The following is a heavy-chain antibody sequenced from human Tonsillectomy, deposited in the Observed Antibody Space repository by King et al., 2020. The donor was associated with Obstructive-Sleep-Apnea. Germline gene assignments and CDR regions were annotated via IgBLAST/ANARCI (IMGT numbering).Heavy chain of an antibody. J-gene: IGHJ4*02. D-gene: IGHD3-22*01. CDR1: GFIFDDYA. Sequence: VQLVESGGGLVQPGRSLRLSCAASGFIFDDYAMHWVRQAPGKGLEWVSGISWNSGSGGYADSVKGRFTISRDNAKNSLYLQMNSLRPEDTALYYCAKDRSQWLAIYAADHGGQGTLVTVSS. V-gene: IGHV3-9*01. CDR2: ISWNSGSG. CDR3: AKDRSQWLAIYAADH.